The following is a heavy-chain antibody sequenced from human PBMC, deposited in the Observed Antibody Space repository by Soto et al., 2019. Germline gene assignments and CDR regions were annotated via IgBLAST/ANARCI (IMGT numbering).Heavy chain of an antibody. Sequence: QVQLVQSGAGVKKPGASVKVSCKASGYTFTSYAIHWVRQAPGQRLEWMGWINAGNGNTKYSQKYQDRVTITRDTSASTAYMELSSLRSEDTAVYYCARDLGGWPDYCGQGTLVTVSS. CDR1: GYTFTSYA. V-gene: IGHV1-3*01. J-gene: IGHJ4*02. D-gene: IGHD6-19*01. CDR3: ARDLGGWPDY. CDR2: INAGNGNT.